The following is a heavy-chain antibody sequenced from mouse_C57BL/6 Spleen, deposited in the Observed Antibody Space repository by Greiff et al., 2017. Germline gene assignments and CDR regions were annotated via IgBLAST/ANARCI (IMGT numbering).Heavy chain of an antibody. CDR2: INYDGSST. CDR1: GFTFSDYY. CDR3: ARGGSPMDY. D-gene: IGHD1-1*01. V-gene: IGHV5-16*01. J-gene: IGHJ4*01. Sequence: VQLKESEGGLVQPGSSMKLSCTASGFTFSDYYMAWVRQVPEKGLEWVANINYDGSSTYYLDSLKSRFIISRDNAKNILYLQMSSLKSEDTATYYCARGGSPMDYWGQGTSVTVSS.